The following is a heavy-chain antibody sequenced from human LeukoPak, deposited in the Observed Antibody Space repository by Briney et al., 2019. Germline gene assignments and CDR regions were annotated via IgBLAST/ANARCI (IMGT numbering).Heavy chain of an antibody. V-gene: IGHV3-23*01. CDR1: GFTFSTYG. CDR3: AKSPVATTVDFDY. J-gene: IGHJ4*02. D-gene: IGHD5-12*01. Sequence: PGGSLRLSCAASGFTFSTYGMSWVRQAPGKGLEWVSAISGSGGGTYFADSVKGRFTISRDNSKNTLYLQMNSLRAEDTAVYYCAKSPVATTVDFDYWGQGTLVTVSS. CDR2: ISGSGGGT.